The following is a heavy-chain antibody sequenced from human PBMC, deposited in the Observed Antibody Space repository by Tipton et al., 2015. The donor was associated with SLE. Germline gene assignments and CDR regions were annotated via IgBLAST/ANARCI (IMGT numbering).Heavy chain of an antibody. CDR3: ARILAAAGTGGY. V-gene: IGHV4-38-2*02. CDR2: IYHSGST. CDR1: GYSISSGYY. Sequence: TLSLTRTVSGYSISSGYYWGWIRQPPGKGLEWIGSIYHSGSTYYNPSLKSRVTISVDTSKNQFSLKLSSVTAADTAVYYCARILAAAGTGGYWGQGTLVTVSS. J-gene: IGHJ4*02. D-gene: IGHD6-13*01.